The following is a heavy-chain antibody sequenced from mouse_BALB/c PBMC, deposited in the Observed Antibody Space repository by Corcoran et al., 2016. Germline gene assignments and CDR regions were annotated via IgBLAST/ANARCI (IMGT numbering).Heavy chain of an antibody. Sequence: QIRLVQSGPELKKPGETVKISCKASGYTFTNYGMNWVKQAPGKGLKWMGWINTYTGEPTYADDFKGRFAFSLETSASTAYLQINNLKNEDTATYFCARRKDCNYYGDAIDYCGQGTSVTVS. J-gene: IGHJ4*01. D-gene: IGHD2-1*01. V-gene: IGHV9-3-1*01. CDR3: ARRKDCNYYGDAIDY. CDR2: INTYTGEP. CDR1: GYTFTNYG.